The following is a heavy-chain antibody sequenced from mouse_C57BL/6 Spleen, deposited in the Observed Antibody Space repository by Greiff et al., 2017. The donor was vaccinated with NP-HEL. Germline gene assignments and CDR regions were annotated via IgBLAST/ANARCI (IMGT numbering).Heavy chain of an antibody. CDR3: TFYGSSCDY. D-gene: IGHD1-1*01. Sequence: VQLKQSGAELVRPGASVKLSCTASGFNIKDDYMHWVKQRPEQGLEWIGWIDPENGDTEYASKFQGKATIPADTSSNTAYLQLSSLTSEDTAVYYCTFYGSSCDYWGQGTTLTVSS. CDR2: IDPENGDT. J-gene: IGHJ2*01. V-gene: IGHV14-4*01. CDR1: GFNIKDDY.